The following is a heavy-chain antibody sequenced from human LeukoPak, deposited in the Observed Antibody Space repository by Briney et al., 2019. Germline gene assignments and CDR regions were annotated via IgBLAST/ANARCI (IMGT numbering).Heavy chain of an antibody. CDR2: VTDTGNR. V-gene: IGHV4-34*01. Sequence: PSETLSLTCAVYGGSFSGYYWTWIRQPPGKGLEWIAEVTDTGNRNYNPSLRSRVNILVDTAKNQFSLKVSSVTAADTSVFYCARGRGYSSGWGHFYYSIDVWGQGTTVTVSS. D-gene: IGHD6-19*01. CDR1: GGSFSGYY. CDR3: ARGRGYSSGWGHFYYSIDV. J-gene: IGHJ6*03.